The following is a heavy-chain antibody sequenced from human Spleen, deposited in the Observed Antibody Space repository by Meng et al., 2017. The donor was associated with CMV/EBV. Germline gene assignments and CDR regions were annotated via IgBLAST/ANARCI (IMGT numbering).Heavy chain of an antibody. CDR2: IYSGGST. CDR1: GFTVSSYY. CDR3: AKDTRTGGVALRPTGYGMDV. Sequence: GGSLRLSCAASGFTVSSYYMSWVRQAPGKGLEWVSVIYSGGSTYYADSVKGRFTISRDNSINTLYLQMNTLRAEDTAVYYCAKDTRTGGVALRPTGYGMDVWGQGTTVTVSS. J-gene: IGHJ6*02. D-gene: IGHD6-6*01. V-gene: IGHV3-53*01.